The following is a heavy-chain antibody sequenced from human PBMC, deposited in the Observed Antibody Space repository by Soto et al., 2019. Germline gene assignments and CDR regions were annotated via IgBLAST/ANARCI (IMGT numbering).Heavy chain of an antibody. CDR3: AKDRGSGWDGIYYYGMDV. CDR1: GFTFSSYG. CDR2: ISYDGSNK. D-gene: IGHD6-19*01. Sequence: QVQLVESGGGVVQPGRSLRLSCEASGFTFSSYGMHWVRQAPGKGLEWVAVISYDGSNKYYADSVKGRFIISRDNSKNTLYLQMNSLRAEDTAVYYCAKDRGSGWDGIYYYGMDVWGQGTTVTVSS. V-gene: IGHV3-30*18. J-gene: IGHJ6*02.